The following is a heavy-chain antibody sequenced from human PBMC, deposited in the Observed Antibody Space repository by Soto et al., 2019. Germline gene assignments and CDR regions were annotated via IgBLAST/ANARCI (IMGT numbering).Heavy chain of an antibody. CDR3: VRKSEPMRTIVTLAY. J-gene: IGHJ4*02. Sequence: QVQMVQSANEVKRPGASVKVSCKASGYTFTTYGISWVRQAPGQGLEWMGWISAYYGDTKYAQEVQGRVTLTRDISTNTAYMELRNLRSDDKAMYVCVRKSEPMRTIVTLAYWGQGTLVSVSS. CDR1: GYTFTTYG. V-gene: IGHV1-18*01. CDR2: ISAYYGDT. D-gene: IGHD2-15*01.